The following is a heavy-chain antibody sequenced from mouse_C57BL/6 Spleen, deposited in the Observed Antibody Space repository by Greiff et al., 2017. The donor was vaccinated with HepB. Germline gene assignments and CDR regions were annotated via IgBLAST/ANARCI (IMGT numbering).Heavy chain of an antibody. CDR2: IYPGDGDT. J-gene: IGHJ2*01. D-gene: IGHD4-1*01. CDR3: ARQITGTWYFDY. V-gene: IGHV1-82*01. Sequence: VQLVESGPELVKPGASVKISCKASGYAFSSSWMNWVKQRPGKGLEWIGRIYPGDGDTNYNGKFKGKATLTADKSSSTAYMQLSSLTSEDSAVYFCARQITGTWYFDYWGQGTTLTVSS. CDR1: GYAFSSSW.